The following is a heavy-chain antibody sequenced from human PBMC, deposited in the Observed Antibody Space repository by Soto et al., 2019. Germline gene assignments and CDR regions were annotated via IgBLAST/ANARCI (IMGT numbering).Heavy chain of an antibody. J-gene: IGHJ4*02. V-gene: IGHV4-31*03. D-gene: IGHD3-22*01. CDR1: GGSISSGGYY. CDR2: IYYSGST. CDR3: ARDQRDYYDSSGYLDY. Sequence: SETLSLTCTVSGGSISSGGYYWSWIRQHPGKGLEWIVYIYYSGSTYYNPSLKSRVTISVDTSKNQFSLKLSSVTAADTAVYYCARDQRDYYDSSGYLDYWGQGTLVTVSS.